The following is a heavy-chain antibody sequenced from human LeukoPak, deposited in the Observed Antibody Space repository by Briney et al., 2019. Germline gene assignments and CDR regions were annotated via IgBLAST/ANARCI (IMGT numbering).Heavy chain of an antibody. CDR1: GGSISSYY. J-gene: IGHJ6*03. CDR3: ARRYYYDSSGYYNYYYMDV. CDR2: IYYSGST. D-gene: IGHD3-22*01. Sequence: SETLSLTCTVSGGSISSYYLSWIRQPPGKGLEWIGYIYYSGSTNYNLSLKSRVTISVDTSKNQFSLKLSSVTAADTAVYYCARRYYYDSSGYYNYYYMDVWGKGTTVTVSS. V-gene: IGHV4-59*08.